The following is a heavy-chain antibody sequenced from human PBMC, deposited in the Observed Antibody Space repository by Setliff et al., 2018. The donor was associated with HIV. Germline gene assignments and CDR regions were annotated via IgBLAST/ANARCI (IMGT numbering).Heavy chain of an antibody. CDR1: GGSFSGYY. J-gene: IGHJ6*03. V-gene: IGHV4-34*01. CDR2: INRYRTT. D-gene: IGHD3-3*01. CDR3: ARGSRQLTIFGVVFKTNYYFMDV. Sequence: SETLSLTCAVYGGSFSGYYWSWIRQPPGKGLEWIGEINRYRTTNYNPSLKSRVTISVDTSKNQFSLTLNSVTAADTAVYYCARGSRQLTIFGVVFKTNYYFMDVWCKGTAVTVSS.